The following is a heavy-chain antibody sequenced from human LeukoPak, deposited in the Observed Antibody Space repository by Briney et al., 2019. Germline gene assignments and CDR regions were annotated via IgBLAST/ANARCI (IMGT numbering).Heavy chain of an antibody. CDR2: ISGSGGST. J-gene: IGHJ4*02. CDR3: AKLPIVVVTATPTVFDY. D-gene: IGHD2-21*02. CDR1: GFTFSSYA. V-gene: IGHV3-23*01. Sequence: PGGSLRLSCAASGFTFSSYAMSWVRQAPGKGLEWVSAISGSGGSTYYADSVKGRFTISRDNSKNTLYLQMNSLRAEDTAVYYCAKLPIVVVTATPTVFDYWGQGTLVTVSS.